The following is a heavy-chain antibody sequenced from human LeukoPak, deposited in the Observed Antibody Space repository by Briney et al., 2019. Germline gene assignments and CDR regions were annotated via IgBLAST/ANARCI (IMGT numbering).Heavy chain of an antibody. V-gene: IGHV4-38-2*02. CDR3: ARTYYYGSGKLAWFDP. CDR1: GYSLSSGYY. CDR2: IYHSGST. D-gene: IGHD3-10*01. Sequence: SETLSLTCTVSGYSLSSGYYWGWIRQPPVKGLEWIGSIYHSGSTYYNPSLKSRVTISVDTSKNQFSLKLSSVTAADTAVYYCARTYYYGSGKLAWFDPWGQGTLVTVSS. J-gene: IGHJ5*02.